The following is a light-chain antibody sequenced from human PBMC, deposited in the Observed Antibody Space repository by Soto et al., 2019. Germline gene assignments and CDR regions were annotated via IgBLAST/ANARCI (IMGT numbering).Light chain of an antibody. V-gene: IGKV3-15*01. J-gene: IGKJ1*01. Sequence: EIVMTQSPATLSVSPGERATLSCRASKSISNKLAWIQQKPGQAPRLLIYDTSTRATDIPARFSGSGSGTEFTLTISSLQSEDFAVYYCQQYQKWPRTFGQGTKVEIK. CDR3: QQYQKWPRT. CDR2: DTS. CDR1: KSISNK.